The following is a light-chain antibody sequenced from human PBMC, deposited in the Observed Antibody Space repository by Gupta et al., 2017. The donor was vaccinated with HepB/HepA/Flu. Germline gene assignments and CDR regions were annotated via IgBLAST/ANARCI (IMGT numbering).Light chain of an antibody. CDR2: DAS. Sequence: DIQMTQSPSSLSASVGDRVTITCQASQDINNYLNWYHQKPGKAPKLLIYDASNLETGVPSRFSGSGFGTDFTLTISSRQPEDIATYYCQQYRDLPPWTFGQGTKVEIK. J-gene: IGKJ1*01. V-gene: IGKV1-33*01. CDR3: QQYRDLPPWT. CDR1: QDINNY.